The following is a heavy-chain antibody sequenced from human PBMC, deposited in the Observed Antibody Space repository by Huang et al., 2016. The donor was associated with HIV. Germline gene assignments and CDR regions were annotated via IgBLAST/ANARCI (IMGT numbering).Heavy chain of an antibody. CDR1: GGTFTTYT. CDR3: AREYYYDNSGYYFDY. J-gene: IGHJ4*02. V-gene: IGHV1-69*13. Sequence: QVQLVQSGAEVKKPGSSVKVSCKASGGTFTTYTITWVRQAPGQGLEWMGGSIPIFGTPNYAQKIQGRVTITADESTSTAYMELSSLRSEDTAVYYCAREYYYDNSGYYFDYWGQGTLVTVSS. CDR2: SIPIFGTP. D-gene: IGHD3-22*01.